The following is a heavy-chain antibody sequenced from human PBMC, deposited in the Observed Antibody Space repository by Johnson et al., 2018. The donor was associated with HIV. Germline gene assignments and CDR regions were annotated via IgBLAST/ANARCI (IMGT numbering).Heavy chain of an antibody. Sequence: MQLVESGGGVVPPGGSLRLSCAASGFTFSDHYMDWVRQAPGKGLEWVGRTRNKANSYTTEYAASVKGRFTISRDDSKNSLYLQMNSLKTEDTAVYYCAKSPAKDHGGNSGAFAIWGQGTMVTVSS. CDR2: TRNKANSYTT. V-gene: IGHV3-72*01. CDR3: AKSPAKDHGGNSGAFAI. CDR1: GFTFSDHY. J-gene: IGHJ3*02. D-gene: IGHD4-23*01.